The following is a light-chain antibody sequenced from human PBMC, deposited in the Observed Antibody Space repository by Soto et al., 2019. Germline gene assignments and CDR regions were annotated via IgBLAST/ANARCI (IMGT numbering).Light chain of an antibody. Sequence: QSVLTQPPSLSGAPGQRVTISCTGRSSNIGAGYDVHWYQQLPGTAPKLLIYGNSNRPSGVPDRFSGSKSGTSASLAITGLQAEDEADYYCQSYDSSLSGWVFGGGTKVTVL. CDR3: QSYDSSLSGWV. J-gene: IGLJ3*02. CDR1: SSNIGAGYD. CDR2: GNS. V-gene: IGLV1-40*01.